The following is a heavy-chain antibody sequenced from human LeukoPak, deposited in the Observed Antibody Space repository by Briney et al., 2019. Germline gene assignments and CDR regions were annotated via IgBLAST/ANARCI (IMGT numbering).Heavy chain of an antibody. CDR1: GFTFSSYG. J-gene: IGHJ4*02. Sequence: GGSLRLSCAASGFTFSSYGMHWVRRAPGKGLEWVAVISYDGSNKYYADSVKGRFTISRDNSKNTLYLQMNSLRAEDTAVYYCAKDSPVSGWSFDYWGQGTLVTVSS. CDR2: ISYDGSNK. D-gene: IGHD6-19*01. CDR3: AKDSPVSGWSFDY. V-gene: IGHV3-30*18.